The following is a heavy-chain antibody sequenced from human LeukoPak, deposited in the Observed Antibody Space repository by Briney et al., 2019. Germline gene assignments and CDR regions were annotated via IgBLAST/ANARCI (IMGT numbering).Heavy chain of an antibody. Sequence: PGGSLRLSCAATGFTFSSYAMSWVRQAPGKGLEWVSAISGSGGSTYYADSVKGRFTISRDNSKNTLYLQMNSLRAEDTAVYYCAKGYSRLGAFDIWGQGTMVTVSS. J-gene: IGHJ3*02. CDR2: ISGSGGST. D-gene: IGHD3-22*01. CDR3: AKGYSRLGAFDI. V-gene: IGHV3-23*01. CDR1: GFTFSSYA.